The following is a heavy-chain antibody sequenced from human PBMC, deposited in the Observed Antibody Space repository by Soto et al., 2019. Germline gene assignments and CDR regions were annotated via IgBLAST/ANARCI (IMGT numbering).Heavy chain of an antibody. Sequence: QVQLQQWGAGLLKPSATLSLTCAVYGGSFSGYYWSWIRQPPGKGLEWMGEINPSGSTNYNPSLKRRVTISVDTSKNQFSLELSSVTAADTAVYYCASSRRFMITAVRAFDIWCQGTMVTVSS. CDR3: ASSRRFMITAVRAFDI. V-gene: IGHV4-34*01. J-gene: IGHJ3*02. CDR1: GGSFSGYY. CDR2: INPSGST. D-gene: IGHD3-16*01.